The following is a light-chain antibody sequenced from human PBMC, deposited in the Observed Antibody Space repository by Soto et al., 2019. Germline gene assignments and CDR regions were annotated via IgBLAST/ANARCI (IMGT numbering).Light chain of an antibody. J-gene: IGLJ3*02. CDR3: AAWDASRNGWV. V-gene: IGLV1-44*01. CDR2: NNN. Sequence: QSVLTQPASASGTPGQRVTISCSETRSNIGSNTVYWYQHLPRTAPKLLIHNNNHRPSGVPDRFSGSKSGTSASLAISGLQAEEEADYYCAAWDASRNGWVFGGGTKVTVL. CDR1: RSNIGSNT.